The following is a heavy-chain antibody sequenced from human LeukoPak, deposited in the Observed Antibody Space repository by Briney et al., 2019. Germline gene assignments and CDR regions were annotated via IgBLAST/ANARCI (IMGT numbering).Heavy chain of an antibody. CDR1: GGSLSGYY. D-gene: IGHD6-13*01. V-gene: IGHV4-34*01. CDR3: ARSWAAARYGVWFDP. Sequence: KPSETLSLTCAVYGGSLSGYYWSWIRQPPGRGLEWIGEINRSGSANYNPSLKSRVTVSVDTSKNQFSLKLSSVTAADTAVYYCARSWAAARYGVWFDPWGQGTLVTVSS. J-gene: IGHJ5*02. CDR2: INRSGSA.